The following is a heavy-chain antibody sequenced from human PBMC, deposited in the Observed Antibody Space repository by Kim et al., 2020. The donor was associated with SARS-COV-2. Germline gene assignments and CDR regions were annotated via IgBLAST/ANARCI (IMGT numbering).Heavy chain of an antibody. CDR2: INANSGNT. V-gene: IGHV1-2*02. CDR3: ARAVVLGWFGGTGNWCDP. Sequence: ASVKVSCKASGYTFTGYDMHWVRQAPGQGLEWMGWINANSGNTNYSQKFQGRVTMTRDTSTSTAYMELSSLRSDDTAVYYCARAVVLGWFGGTGNWCDP. CDR1: GYTFTGYD. J-gene: IGHJ5*02. D-gene: IGHD3-10*01.